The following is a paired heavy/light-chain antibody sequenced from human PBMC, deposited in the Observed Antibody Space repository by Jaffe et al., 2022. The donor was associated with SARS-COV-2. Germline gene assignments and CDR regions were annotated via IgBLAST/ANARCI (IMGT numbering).Heavy chain of an antibody. J-gene: IGHJ6*03. D-gene: IGHD2-15*01. CDR3: AREVVVVTATKPRSIFQSAVTNTASYMDV. Sequence: QVQLQESGPGLVKPSETLSLTCTVSGGSISSYYWTWIRQPPGMGLEWVGDVHYSGTTNYNSSLRSRVTISIDTSKNQFSLKLNSVTAADTAVYYCAREVVVVTATKPRSIFQSAVTNTASYMDVWGKGTTVTVSS. CDR2: VHYSGTT. CDR1: GGSISSYY. V-gene: IGHV4-59*01.
Light chain of an antibody. CDR3: NSRDSSGDHLV. J-gene: IGLJ3*02. V-gene: IGLV3-19*01. Sequence: SSELTQDPAVSVALGQTVRIACQGDSLRNFFSSWYQQKPGQAPVLVIYDKNNRPSGIPDRFSGSSSGNTASLTITGAQAEDEADYYCNSRDSSGDHLVFGGGTRLTVL. CDR2: DKN. CDR1: SLRNFF.